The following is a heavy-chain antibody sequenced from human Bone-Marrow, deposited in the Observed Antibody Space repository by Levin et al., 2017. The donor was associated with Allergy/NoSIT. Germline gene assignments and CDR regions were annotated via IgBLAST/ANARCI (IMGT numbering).Heavy chain of an antibody. CDR2: IYYSGST. J-gene: IGHJ4*02. Sequence: SETLSLTCTVSGGSISSGGYYWSWIRQHPGKGLEWIGYIYYSGSTYYNPSLKSRVTISVDTSKNQFSLKLSSVTAADTAVYYCARVNRGQCHFDYWGQGTLVTVSS. CDR3: ARVNRGQCHFDY. D-gene: IGHD5/OR15-5a*01. V-gene: IGHV4-31*03. CDR1: GGSISSGGYY.